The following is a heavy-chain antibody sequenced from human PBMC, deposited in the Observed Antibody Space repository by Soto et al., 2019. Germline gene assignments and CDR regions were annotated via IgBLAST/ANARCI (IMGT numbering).Heavy chain of an antibody. J-gene: IGHJ4*02. V-gene: IGHV4-31*03. CDR1: GGSVSSGGYY. D-gene: IGHD5-18*01. CDR3: ARARSPDTTMGFWY. CDR2: IFYSGST. Sequence: QVQLQESGPGLVKPSQTLSLTCTVSGGSVSSGGYYWSWIRRHPGKGLEWIGYIFYSGSTYYNPSLKSRITISLDTSKNQFSLKLTSVTAADTAVYFCARARSPDTTMGFWYWGQGTLVTVSS.